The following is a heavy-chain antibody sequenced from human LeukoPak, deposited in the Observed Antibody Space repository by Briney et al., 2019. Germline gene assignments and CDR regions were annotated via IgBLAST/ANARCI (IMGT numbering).Heavy chain of an antibody. CDR3: ARDGGATVYYY. V-gene: IGHV4-39*07. Sequence: PSETLSLTCTVSGGSISSSSYYWGWIRQPPGKGLEWIGSIYYSGSTYYNPSLKSRVTISVDTSKNQFSLKLSSVTAADTAVYYCARDGGATVYYYWGQGTLVTVSS. J-gene: IGHJ4*02. D-gene: IGHD4-17*01. CDR2: IYYSGST. CDR1: GGSISSSSYY.